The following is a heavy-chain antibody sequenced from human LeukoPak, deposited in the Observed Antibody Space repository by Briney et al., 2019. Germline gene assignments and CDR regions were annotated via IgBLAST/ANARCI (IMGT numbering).Heavy chain of an antibody. V-gene: IGHV3-23*01. Sequence: PGGSLRLSCAASGFTFSSYSMNWVRQAPGKGLEWVSAISGSGGSTYYADSVKGRFTISRDNSKNTLYLQMNSLRAEDTAVYYCANAMICGGDYMDVWGKGTTVTISS. D-gene: IGHD2-21*01. CDR2: ISGSGGST. CDR1: GFTFSSYS. CDR3: ANAMICGGDYMDV. J-gene: IGHJ6*03.